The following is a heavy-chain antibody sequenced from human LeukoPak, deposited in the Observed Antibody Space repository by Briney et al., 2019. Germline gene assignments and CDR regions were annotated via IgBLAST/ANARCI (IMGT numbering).Heavy chain of an antibody. D-gene: IGHD3-9*01. Sequence: ASVKVSCKASGYTFTSYGISWVRQAPGQGLEWMGWISAYNGNTNYAQKLQGRVTMTTDTSTSTAYMELRSLRSDDTAVYYCARDNLLRYFDWELYYGMDVWGKGTTVTVYS. CDR3: ARDNLLRYFDWELYYGMDV. V-gene: IGHV1-18*04. CDR2: ISAYNGNT. CDR1: GYTFTSYG. J-gene: IGHJ6*04.